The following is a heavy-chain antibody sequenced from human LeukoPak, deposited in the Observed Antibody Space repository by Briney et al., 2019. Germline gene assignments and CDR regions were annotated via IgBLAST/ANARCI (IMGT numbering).Heavy chain of an antibody. D-gene: IGHD1-26*01. CDR3: ARGYKSDWHGELGY. CDR2: IYYSGST. V-gene: IGHV4-39*07. J-gene: IGHJ4*02. Sequence: PSETLSLTCTVSGGSISSSSYYWGWLRPPPGKELVWIGSIYYSGSTYYNPSLRSRVTISVDTSKNQFSLKLTSVTAADTAVYYCARGYKSDWHGELGYWGQGTLVTVSS. CDR1: GGSISSSSYY.